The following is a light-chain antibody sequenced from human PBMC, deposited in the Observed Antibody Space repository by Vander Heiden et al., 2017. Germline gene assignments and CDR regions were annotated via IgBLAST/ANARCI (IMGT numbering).Light chain of an antibody. Sequence: QSAPTQPPSASGSPGQSVSISCTGTSSDSDNYNYVSWYQQHPGKAPKLMIYEVSKRPSGVPDRFSGSKSGNTASLTVSGLQAEDEADYYCSSYAGSNTHVVFGGGTKLTVL. V-gene: IGLV2-8*01. CDR1: SSDSDNYNY. CDR2: EVS. CDR3: SSYAGSNTHVV. J-gene: IGLJ2*01.